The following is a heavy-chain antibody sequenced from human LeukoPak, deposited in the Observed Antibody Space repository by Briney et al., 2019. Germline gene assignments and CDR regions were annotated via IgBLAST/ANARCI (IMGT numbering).Heavy chain of an antibody. D-gene: IGHD2-2*01. CDR2: FDPEDGET. CDR1: GGTFSSYA. CDR3: ATDAHNIVVVPAAKDDAFDI. V-gene: IGHV1-24*01. Sequence: ASVKVSCKASGGTFSSYAISWVRQAPGKGLEWMGGFDPEDGETIYAQKFQGRVTMTEDTSTDTAYMELSSLRSEDTAVYYCATDAHNIVVVPAAKDDAFDIWGQGTMVTVSS. J-gene: IGHJ3*02.